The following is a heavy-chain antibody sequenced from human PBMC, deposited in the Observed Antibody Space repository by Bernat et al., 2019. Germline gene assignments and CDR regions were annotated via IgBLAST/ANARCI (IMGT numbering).Heavy chain of an antibody. CDR2: IYDRGST. V-gene: IGHV4-59*08. J-gene: IGHJ4*02. Sequence: QGQLQESGPGLVKPSETLSLTCTVSGGSISNKYWSWIRQPPGKGLEWIGYIYDRGSTYYNPSLKSRVTISVDTSKNQFSLKLSSVTAADTAVYYCARKAGQVGPFPLDYWGQGTLVTVSS. CDR3: ARKAGQVGPFPLDY. D-gene: IGHD1-26*01. CDR1: GGSISNKY.